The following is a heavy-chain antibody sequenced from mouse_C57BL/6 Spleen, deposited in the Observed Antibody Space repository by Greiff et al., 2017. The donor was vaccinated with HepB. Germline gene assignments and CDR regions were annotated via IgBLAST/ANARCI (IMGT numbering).Heavy chain of an antibody. CDR1: GYTFTSYW. V-gene: IGHV1-59*01. CDR2: IDPSDSYT. J-gene: IGHJ2*01. D-gene: IGHD1-1*01. CDR3: ARSEDYGSSYLDY. Sequence: QVQLQQPGAELVRPGTSVKLSCKASGYTFTSYWMHWVKQRPGQGLEWIGVIDPSDSYTNYNQKFKGKATLTVDTSSNTAYMQLSSLTSEDSAVYYCARSEDYGSSYLDYWGQGTTLTVSS.